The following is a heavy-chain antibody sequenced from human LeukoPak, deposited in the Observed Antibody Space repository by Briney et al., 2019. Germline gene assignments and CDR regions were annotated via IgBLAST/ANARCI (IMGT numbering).Heavy chain of an antibody. V-gene: IGHV4-59*08. CDR2: IYYIGLT. D-gene: IGHD2/OR15-2a*01. J-gene: IGHJ4*02. Sequence: SETLSLTCTVFGGSISGYYWSWIRQPPGKGLEWIGYIYYIGLTNYNPSLKSRVTISVDTSKNQFSLKLSSVTAADTAVYYCARYCKDNSCYSKALDYWGQGTLVTVSS. CDR3: ARYCKDNSCYSKALDY. CDR1: GGSISGYY.